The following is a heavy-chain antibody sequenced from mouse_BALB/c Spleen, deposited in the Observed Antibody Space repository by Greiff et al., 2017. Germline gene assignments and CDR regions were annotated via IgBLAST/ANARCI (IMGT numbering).Heavy chain of an antibody. CDR1: GFTFSSFG. V-gene: IGHV5-17*02. CDR2: ISSGSSTI. Sequence: EVQVVESGGGLVQPGGSRKLSCAASGFTFSSFGMHWVRQAPEKGLEWVAYISSGSSTIYYADTVKGRFTISRDNPKNTLFLQMTSLRSEDTAMYYCARYDYWGQGTSVTVSS. CDR3: ARYDY. J-gene: IGHJ4*01.